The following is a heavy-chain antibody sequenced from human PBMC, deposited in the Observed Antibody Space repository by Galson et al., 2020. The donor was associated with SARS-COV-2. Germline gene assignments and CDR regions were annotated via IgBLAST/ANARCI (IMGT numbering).Heavy chain of an antibody. Sequence: SETLSLTCAVYGGSFSGYYWSWIRQPPGKGLEWIGEINHSGSTNYNPSLKSRVTISVDTSKNQFSLKLSSVTAADTAVYYCARDRRSWDGRRGSGWFDPWGQGTLVTVSS. CDR3: ARDRRSWDGRRGSGWFDP. CDR2: INHSGST. V-gene: IGHV4-34*01. J-gene: IGHJ5*02. D-gene: IGHD1-26*01. CDR1: GGSFSGYY.